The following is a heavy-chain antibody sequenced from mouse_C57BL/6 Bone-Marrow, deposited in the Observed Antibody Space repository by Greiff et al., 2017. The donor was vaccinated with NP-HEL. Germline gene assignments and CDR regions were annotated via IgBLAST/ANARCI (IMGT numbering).Heavy chain of an antibody. J-gene: IGHJ2*01. Sequence: VQLQQSGAELARPGASVKMSCKASGYTFTSYTMHWVKQRPGQGLEWIGYINPSSGYTKYIQKFKDKATLTADKSSSTAYMQPSSLTSEDSAVYYCARESDSSGYGFDYWGQGTTLTVSS. CDR3: ARESDSSGYGFDY. CDR2: INPSSGYT. D-gene: IGHD3-2*02. V-gene: IGHV1-4*01. CDR1: GYTFTSYT.